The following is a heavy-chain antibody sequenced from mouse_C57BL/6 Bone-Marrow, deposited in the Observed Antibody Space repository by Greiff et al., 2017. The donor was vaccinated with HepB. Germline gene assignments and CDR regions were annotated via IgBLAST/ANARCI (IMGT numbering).Heavy chain of an antibody. CDR3: ATMITTWYFDV. CDR2: ISSGSSTI. D-gene: IGHD2-4*01. CDR1: GFTFSSFG. V-gene: IGHV5-17*02. Sequence: DVKLVESGGGLVQPGGSRKLSCAASGFTFSSFGMHWVRQAPEKGLEWVAYISSGSSTIYYADTVKGRVTISRDNPKKTLFLQMTSLRSEDTAMYYCATMITTWYFDVWGAGTTVTVSS. J-gene: IGHJ1*01.